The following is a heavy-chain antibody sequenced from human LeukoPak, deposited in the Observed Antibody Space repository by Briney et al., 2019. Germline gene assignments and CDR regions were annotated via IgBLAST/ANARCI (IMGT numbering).Heavy chain of an antibody. J-gene: IGHJ4*02. Sequence: SETLSLTCTVSGGSINSYYWSWIRQPAGKGLEWIGRIYTSGSTNYNPSLKNRVTMSVDTSKNQFSLKLSSVTAADTAVYYCARVASGYYEYYFDYWGQGTLVTVSS. CDR2: IYTSGST. CDR3: ARVASGYYEYYFDY. CDR1: GGSINSYY. D-gene: IGHD3-3*01. V-gene: IGHV4-4*07.